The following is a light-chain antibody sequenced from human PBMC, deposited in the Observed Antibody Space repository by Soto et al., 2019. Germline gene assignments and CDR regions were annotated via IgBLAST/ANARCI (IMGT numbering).Light chain of an antibody. Sequence: EIVMTQSPATLSVSPGERATLSCRASQSVSNSLAWHQQKPGQGPRLLIYGASTRATGIPARFSGSGSGTDFTLTIRRLPSEDFAVYYCQQYSKWPWTFGQGTKVEI. CDR1: QSVSNS. V-gene: IGKV3-15*01. CDR3: QQYSKWPWT. J-gene: IGKJ1*01. CDR2: GAS.